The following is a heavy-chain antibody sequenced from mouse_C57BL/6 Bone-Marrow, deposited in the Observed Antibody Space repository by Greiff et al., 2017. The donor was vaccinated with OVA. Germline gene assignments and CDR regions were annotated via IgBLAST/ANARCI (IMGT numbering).Heavy chain of an antibody. V-gene: IGHV1-81*01. CDR1: GYTFTSYG. D-gene: IGHD1-1*01. CDR2: IYPRSGNT. CDR3: ARRDYYYGSSPWFAY. J-gene: IGHJ3*01. Sequence: VQRVESGAELARPGASVKLSCKASGYTFTSYGISWVKQRTGQGLEWIGEIYPRSGNTYYNEKFKGKATLTADKSSSTAYMELRSLTSEDSAVYFCARRDYYYGSSPWFAYWGQGTLVTVSA.